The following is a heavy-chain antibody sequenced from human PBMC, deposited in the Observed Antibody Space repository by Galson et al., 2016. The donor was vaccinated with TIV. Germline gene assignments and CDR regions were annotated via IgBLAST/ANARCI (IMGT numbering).Heavy chain of an antibody. CDR3: ARDRVGDATYYYYYYGMDV. CDR2: ISDGGNT. V-gene: IGHV3-66*02. J-gene: IGHJ6*02. CDR1: GLSVSINY. Sequence: SLRLSCAASGLSVSINYMTWVRQAPGKGLEWVSLISDGGNTYYPDSVKGRFTISRDNSKNTLYLQMNSLRVEDTAVYYCARDRVGDATYYYYYYGMDVWGQGPAVTVSS. D-gene: IGHD2-15*01.